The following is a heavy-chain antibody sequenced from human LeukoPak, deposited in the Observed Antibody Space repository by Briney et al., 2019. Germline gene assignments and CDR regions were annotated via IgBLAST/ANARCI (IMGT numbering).Heavy chain of an antibody. CDR3: ARVEDYYYYMDV. CDR2: MNPNSGNT. Sequence: ASVKVSCKASGYTFTSYDINWVRQATGQGLEWMGWMNPNSGNTGCAQKFQGRVTMTRNTSISTAYMELSSLRSEDTAVYYCARVEDYYYYMDVWGKGTTVTISS. V-gene: IGHV1-8*01. J-gene: IGHJ6*03. CDR1: GYTFTSYD.